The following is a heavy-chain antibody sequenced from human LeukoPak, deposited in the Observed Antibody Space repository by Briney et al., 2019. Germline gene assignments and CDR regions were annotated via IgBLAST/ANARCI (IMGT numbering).Heavy chain of an antibody. CDR2: IIPIFGTA. CDR1: GGSFSSYA. V-gene: IGHV1-69*05. D-gene: IGHD2-2*01. CDR3: ARRYCSSTSCLPFDY. J-gene: IGHJ4*02. Sequence: ASVKVACKASGGSFSSYAISWVRQAPGQGLEWMGGIIPIFGTAYYAQKFQVRVTITTDESTITAYMELSSLRSEDTAVYHCARRYCSSTSCLPFDYWGQGTLVTVSS.